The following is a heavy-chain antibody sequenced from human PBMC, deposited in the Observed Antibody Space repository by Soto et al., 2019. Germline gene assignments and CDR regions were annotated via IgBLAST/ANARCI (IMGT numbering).Heavy chain of an antibody. CDR3: ARGLYGTGGVWFDP. D-gene: IGHD4-17*01. J-gene: IGHJ5*02. CDR1: GGSISSGGYY. V-gene: IGHV4-31*03. Sequence: QVQLQESGPGLVKPSQTLSLTCTVSGGSISSGGYYWSWIRQHPGKGLECIGYIYYSGSSYSNPSLKSRVTISVDTSKNQFSLKLSSVTAADTAVYYCARGLYGTGGVWFDPWGQGTLVTVSS. CDR2: IYYSGSS.